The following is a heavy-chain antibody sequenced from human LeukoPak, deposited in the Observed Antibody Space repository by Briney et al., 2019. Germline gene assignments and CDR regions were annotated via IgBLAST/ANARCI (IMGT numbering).Heavy chain of an antibody. CDR2: INPNSGGT. Sequence: ASVKVSCKASGYTFTGYYMHWVRQAPGQGLEWMGWINPNSGGTNYAQKFQGRVTMTRDTSISTAYMELSRLRSDDTAVYYCARISSPGYYYYGMDVWGQGTTVIVSS. CDR3: ARISSPGYYYYGMDV. CDR1: GYTFTGYY. J-gene: IGHJ6*02. V-gene: IGHV1-2*02. D-gene: IGHD6-13*01.